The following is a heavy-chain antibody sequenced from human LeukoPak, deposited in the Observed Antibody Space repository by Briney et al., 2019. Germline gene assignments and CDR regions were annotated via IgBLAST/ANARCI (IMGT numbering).Heavy chain of an antibody. D-gene: IGHD5-18*01. CDR1: GFTFSSYS. V-gene: IGHV3-48*01. CDR3: AKDTGYSYGFDY. CDR2: ISSSSSTI. J-gene: IGHJ4*02. Sequence: PGGSLRLSCAASGFTFSSYSMNWVRQAPGKGLEWVSYISSSSSTIYYADSVKGRFTISRDNSKNTLYLQMNSLRAEDTAVYYCAKDTGYSYGFDYWGQGTLVAVSS.